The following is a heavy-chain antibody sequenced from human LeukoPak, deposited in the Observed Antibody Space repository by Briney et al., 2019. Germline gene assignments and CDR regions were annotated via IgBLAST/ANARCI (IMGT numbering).Heavy chain of an antibody. CDR2: INHSGST. V-gene: IGHV4-34*01. Sequence: KPSETLSLTCAVYGGSFSGYYWSWIRQPPGKGLEWIGEINHSGSTNYNPSLKSRVTMSVDTPKNQFSLKLTSVTAADTAVYYCARHRGNTAMVDNWGQGTLVTVSS. CDR3: ARHRGNTAMVDN. CDR1: GGSFSGYY. D-gene: IGHD5-18*01. J-gene: IGHJ4*02.